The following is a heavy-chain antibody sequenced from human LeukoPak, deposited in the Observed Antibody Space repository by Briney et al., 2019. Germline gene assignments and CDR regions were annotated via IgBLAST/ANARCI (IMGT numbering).Heavy chain of an antibody. V-gene: IGHV3-23*01. CDR3: AKDTSIGRYCTNGVCSPFDY. D-gene: IGHD2-8*01. CDR2: ISDTGATT. Sequence: GGSLRLSCAGSGFTFSSYAMSWVRQAPGKGLEWVSAISDTGATTYDADSVKGRFTISRDNSRSTLYLQMNSLRAEDTALYYCAKDTSIGRYCTNGVCSPFDYWGQGTQVTVSS. CDR1: GFTFSSYA. J-gene: IGHJ4*02.